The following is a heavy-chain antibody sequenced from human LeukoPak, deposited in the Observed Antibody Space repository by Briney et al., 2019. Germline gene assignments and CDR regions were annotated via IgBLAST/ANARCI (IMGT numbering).Heavy chain of an antibody. Sequence: GGSLRLSCAASGSTFNSFSTYDFNWVRQAPGKGLVWVSGINSDGSSTSYADSVKGRFTISRDNAKNTVYLQMNSLRAEDTAVYHCATSRTFDYWGQGTLVTVSS. CDR3: ATSRTFDY. CDR1: GSTFNSFS. CDR2: INSDGSST. J-gene: IGHJ4*02. V-gene: IGHV3-74*01.